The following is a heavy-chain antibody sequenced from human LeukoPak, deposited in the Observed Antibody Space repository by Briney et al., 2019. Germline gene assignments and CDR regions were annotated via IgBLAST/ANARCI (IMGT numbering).Heavy chain of an antibody. CDR2: IRYDGSNK. CDR3: AKDGELERSYYYYMDV. D-gene: IGHD1-1*01. CDR1: GFTFSSYG. Sequence: GGSLRLSCAASGFTFSSYGMHWVRQAPGKGLEWVAFIRYDGSNKYYADSVKGRFTISRDNSKNTLYLQMNSLRAEDTAVYYCAKDGELERSYYYYMDVWGKGTTVTISS. V-gene: IGHV3-30*02. J-gene: IGHJ6*03.